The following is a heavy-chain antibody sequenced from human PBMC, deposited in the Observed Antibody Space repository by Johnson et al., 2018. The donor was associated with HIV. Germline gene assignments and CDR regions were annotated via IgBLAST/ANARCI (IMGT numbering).Heavy chain of an antibody. V-gene: IGHV3-7*01. Sequence: VQLVESGGGLVQPGGSLRLSCAASGFTFSLYWMTWVRQAPGKGLEWVANIKQDGSEKYYVDSVKGRFTISRDNAKNSLYLQMGSLRAEDMAVYYCAKDDDMYGLPGAFDIWGQGTMVTVSS. D-gene: IGHD3-10*02. J-gene: IGHJ3*02. CDR2: IKQDGSEK. CDR1: GFTFSLYW. CDR3: AKDDDMYGLPGAFDI.